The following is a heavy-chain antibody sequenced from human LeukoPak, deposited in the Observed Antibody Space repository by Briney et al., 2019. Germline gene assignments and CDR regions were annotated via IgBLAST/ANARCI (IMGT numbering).Heavy chain of an antibody. V-gene: IGHV3-23*05. CDR3: AKFGYGDYPYQGFDI. D-gene: IGHD4-17*01. J-gene: IGHJ3*02. CDR1: GFTFSSYA. Sequence: GSLGLSCAASGFTFSSYAMSWVRQAPGKGLEWVSAITSSSSNTYYADSVKGRFTISRDNSKNTLYLQMNNPRAEDTAVYHCAKFGYGDYPYQGFDIWGQGARVTVSS. CDR2: ITSSSSNT.